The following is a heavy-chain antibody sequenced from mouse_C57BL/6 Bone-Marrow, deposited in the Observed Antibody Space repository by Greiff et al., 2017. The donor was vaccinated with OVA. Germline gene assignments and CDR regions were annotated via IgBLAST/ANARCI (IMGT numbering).Heavy chain of an antibody. J-gene: IGHJ3*01. Sequence: EVKLMESGEGLVKPGGSLKLSCAASGFTFSSYAMSWVRQTPEKRLEWVAYISSGGDYIYYADTVKGRFTISSDNARNTLYLQMSSLKSEDTAMYYCTRVLWLRRGFAYWGQGTLVTVSA. D-gene: IGHD2-2*01. CDR1: GFTFSSYA. V-gene: IGHV5-9-1*02. CDR3: TRVLWLRRGFAY. CDR2: ISSGGDYI.